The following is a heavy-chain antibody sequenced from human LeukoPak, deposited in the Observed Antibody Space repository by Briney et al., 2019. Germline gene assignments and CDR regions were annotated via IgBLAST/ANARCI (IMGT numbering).Heavy chain of an antibody. D-gene: IGHD2-21*01. CDR1: GFTFSSYG. V-gene: IGHV3-23*01. CDR3: AKDRGLLGPFDY. CDR2: ISGSGGST. Sequence: GGSLRLSCVASGFTFSSYGMSWVRQAPGKGLEWVSAISGSGGSTYYADSVKGRFTISRDNSKNTLYLQMNSLRAEDTAVYYCAKDRGLLGPFDYWGQGTLVTVSS. J-gene: IGHJ4*02.